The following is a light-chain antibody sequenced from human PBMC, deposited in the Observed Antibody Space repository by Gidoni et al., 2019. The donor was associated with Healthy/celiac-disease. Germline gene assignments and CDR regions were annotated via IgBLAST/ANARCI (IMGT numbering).Light chain of an antibody. CDR1: QSISSY. Sequence: DIQMTPSPPSLSASVGDRFTITCRASQSISSYLNWYQQKRGKAHKLLIYAASSLQSGVPLRCSGRGAGKDFTLTISSLQPEDVATYYCQQSYNTPLTFGGGTKVEIK. V-gene: IGKV1-39*01. CDR2: AAS. J-gene: IGKJ4*01. CDR3: QQSYNTPLT.